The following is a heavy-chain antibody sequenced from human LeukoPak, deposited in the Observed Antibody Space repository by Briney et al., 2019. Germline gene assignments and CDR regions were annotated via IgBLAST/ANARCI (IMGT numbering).Heavy chain of an antibody. CDR3: ARGRGYYDSSGYYYWFDP. D-gene: IGHD3-22*01. V-gene: IGHV1-8*01. J-gene: IGHJ5*02. CDR2: MNPNSGNT. CDR1: GYTFTSYD. Sequence: ASVKVSCKASGYTFTSYDINWVRQATGQGLEWMGWMNPNSGNTGYAQKFQGRVTMTRNTSISTAYMELSSLRSEDTAMYYCARGRGYYDSSGYYYWFDPWGQGTLVTVSS.